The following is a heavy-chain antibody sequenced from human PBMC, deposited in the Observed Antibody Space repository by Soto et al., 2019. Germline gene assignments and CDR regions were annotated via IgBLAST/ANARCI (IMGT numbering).Heavy chain of an antibody. J-gene: IGHJ6*02. CDR2: IIPIFGTA. V-gene: IGHV1-69*01. CDR3: ARGNTFGWNYYYYGMDV. Sequence: QVQLVQSGAEVKKPGSSVKVSCKASGGTFSSYAISWVRQAPGQGLEWMGGIIPIFGTANYAQKFQGGVTITADESTSTAYMELSSLRSEDTAVYYCARGNTFGWNYYYYGMDVWGQGTTVTVSS. CDR1: GGTFSSYA. D-gene: IGHD3-16*01.